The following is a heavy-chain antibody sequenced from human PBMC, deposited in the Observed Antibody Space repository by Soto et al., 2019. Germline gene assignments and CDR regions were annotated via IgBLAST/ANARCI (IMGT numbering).Heavy chain of an antibody. J-gene: IGHJ6*02. CDR3: AREGQWQPWGYYYYGMDV. V-gene: IGHV1-18*01. CDR2: ISAYNGNT. Sequence: GASVKVSCKASGYTFTSYGISWVRQAPGQGLEWMGWISAYNGNTNYAQKLQGRVTMTTDTSTSTAYMELRSLGSDDTAVYYCAREGQWQPWGYYYYGMDVWGQGTSVTVSS. CDR1: GYTFTSYG. D-gene: IGHD6-19*01.